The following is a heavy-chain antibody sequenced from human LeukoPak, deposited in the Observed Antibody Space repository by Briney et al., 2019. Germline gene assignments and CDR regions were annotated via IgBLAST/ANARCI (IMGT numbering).Heavy chain of an antibody. Sequence: SETLSLTCSVSGGSLSARNYNWGWIRQPPGQGLEWIGNNDDAGTPHYFPSLRSRITISRDTPNNQFSLKLSSVAAADTAVYYCARGSSYMDVWGKGTAVTVSS. CDR1: GGSLSARNYN. CDR3: ARGSSYMDV. CDR2: NDDAGTP. V-gene: IGHV4-39*07. J-gene: IGHJ6*03. D-gene: IGHD3-10*01.